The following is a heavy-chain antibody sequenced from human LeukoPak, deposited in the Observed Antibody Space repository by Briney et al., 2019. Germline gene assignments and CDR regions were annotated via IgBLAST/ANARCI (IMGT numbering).Heavy chain of an antibody. D-gene: IGHD5-18*01. CDR3: ARGYSYCHKGRYYFDY. J-gene: IGHJ4*02. CDR1: GGTFISYD. V-gene: IGHV1-69*13. Sequence: GASVKVSCKASGGTFISYDISWVGQAPGQGREWMGGMIPIFGRANNAQKFQGRVRIPADDSTSPAYMELSSLRSEDTALYSCARGYSYCHKGRYYFDYWGQGTLVTVSS. CDR2: MIPIFGRA.